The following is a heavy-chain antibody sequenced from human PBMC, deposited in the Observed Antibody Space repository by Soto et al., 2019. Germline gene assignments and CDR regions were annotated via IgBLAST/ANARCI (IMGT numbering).Heavy chain of an antibody. D-gene: IGHD6-19*01. CDR2: ISYDGSNK. J-gene: IGHJ4*02. Sequence: QVQLVESGGGVVQPGRSLRLSCAASGFTFSSYGMHWVRQAPGKGLEWVAVISYDGSNKYYADSVKGRFTISRDNCKKRVDLQMNSLRAEDTAVYYCATPQGGWYPPFDYWGQGTLVTVSS. CDR1: GFTFSSYG. CDR3: ATPQGGWYPPFDY. V-gene: IGHV3-30*03.